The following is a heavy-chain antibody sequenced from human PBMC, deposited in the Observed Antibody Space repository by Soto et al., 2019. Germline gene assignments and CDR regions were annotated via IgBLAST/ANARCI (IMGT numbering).Heavy chain of an antibody. CDR2: IYSGGST. D-gene: IGHD3-10*01. V-gene: IGHV3-66*01. CDR3: ARDLGYYGSGSPYYFDY. Sequence: GGSLRLSCAASGFTVSSNYMSWVRQAPGKGLEWVSVIYSGGSTYYADSVKGRFTISRDNSKNTLYLQMNSLRAEDTAVYYCARDLGYYGSGSPYYFDYWGQGTLVTVSS. CDR1: GFTVSSNY. J-gene: IGHJ4*02.